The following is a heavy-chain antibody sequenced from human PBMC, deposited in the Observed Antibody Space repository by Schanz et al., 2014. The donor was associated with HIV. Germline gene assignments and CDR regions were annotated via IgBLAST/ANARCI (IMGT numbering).Heavy chain of an antibody. CDR3: ARGPSGGLTPSRGMDV. CDR2: IYHTGGA. D-gene: IGHD1-26*01. J-gene: IGHJ6*02. Sequence: QLQLQESGSGLVKPSQTLSLTCAVSGGSLSSGGSYSWSWVRKPPGKGLEWIGHIYHTGGASYTPSLKSRVTMSVDKSKNQFSQKLTSVTAADTAVYYCARGPSGGLTPSRGMDVWGQGTTVTVSS. CDR1: GGSLSSGGSYS. V-gene: IGHV4-30-2*01.